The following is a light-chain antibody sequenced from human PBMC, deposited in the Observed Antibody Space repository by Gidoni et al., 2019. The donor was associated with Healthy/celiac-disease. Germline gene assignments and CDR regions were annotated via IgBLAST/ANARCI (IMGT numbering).Light chain of an antibody. Sequence: EIVLTQSPGTLSLSPGERATLSCRASQSVSSSYLAWYQQKPGQAPRLLIYGASSRATGIPDRFSGSGSGTDFTLTISRREPEDFAVYYCQQRDTFGGGTKVEIK. CDR2: GAS. CDR3: QQRDT. J-gene: IGKJ4*01. V-gene: IGKV3-20*01. CDR1: QSVSSSY.